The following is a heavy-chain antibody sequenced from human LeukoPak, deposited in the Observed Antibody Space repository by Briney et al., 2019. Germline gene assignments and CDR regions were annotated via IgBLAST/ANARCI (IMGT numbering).Heavy chain of an antibody. CDR1: GGTFSTYA. V-gene: IGHV1-69*13. CDR2: IIPIFGSA. Sequence: SVKVSCKASGGTFSTYAISWVRQAPGQGLEWMGGIIPIFGSANYAQKFQGRVTITADESTSTAYMELSSLRSEDTAVYYCAKQEYYYYMDVWGKGTTVTVSS. CDR3: AKQEYYYYMDV. J-gene: IGHJ6*03.